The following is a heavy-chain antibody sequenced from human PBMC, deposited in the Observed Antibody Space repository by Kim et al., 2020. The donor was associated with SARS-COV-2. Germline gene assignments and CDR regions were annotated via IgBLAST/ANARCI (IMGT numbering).Heavy chain of an antibody. V-gene: IGHV4-39*01. J-gene: IGHJ4*02. D-gene: IGHD3-10*01. CDR3: ARHGGAFDY. CDR1: GGSISSSSYY. Sequence: SETLSLTCTVSGGSISSSSYYWGWIRQPPGKGLEWIGSIYYSGSTYYNPSLKSRVTISVDTSKNQFSLKLSSVTAADTAVYYCARHGGAFDYWGQGTLVTVSS. CDR2: IYYSGST.